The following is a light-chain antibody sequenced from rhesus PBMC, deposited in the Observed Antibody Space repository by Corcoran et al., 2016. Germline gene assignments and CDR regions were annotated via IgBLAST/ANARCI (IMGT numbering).Light chain of an antibody. J-gene: IGKJ4*01. V-gene: IGKV1-66*01. CDR1: QVINTY. Sequence: DIQMTQSPSSLSASVGDRVTITCRASQVINTYLTWYQQKPWKAPKPLIYYASHLDTGVPSRFSGGGSGTDYTLTINSLQPEDVATYCCQQYSDSPLTFGGGTKVYIQ. CDR3: QQYSDSPLT. CDR2: YAS.